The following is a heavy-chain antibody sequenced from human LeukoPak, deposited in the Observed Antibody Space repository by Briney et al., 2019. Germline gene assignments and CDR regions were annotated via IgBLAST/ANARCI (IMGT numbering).Heavy chain of an antibody. J-gene: IGHJ4*02. D-gene: IGHD7-27*01. V-gene: IGHV3-48*03. Sequence: GGSLRLSCAASGFPSGNHEMNWVRQAPGKGLEWVSYISSSGRTTHYADSVKGRFTISRDNAKNSLYLQLNSLRVEDTAVYYCARDLGTSAITGYWGQGTLVTVSS. CDR1: GFPSGNHE. CDR2: ISSSGRTT. CDR3: ARDLGTSAITGY.